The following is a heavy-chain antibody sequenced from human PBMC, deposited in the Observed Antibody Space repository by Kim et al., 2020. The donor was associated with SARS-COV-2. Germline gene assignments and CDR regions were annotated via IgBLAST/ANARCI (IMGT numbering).Heavy chain of an antibody. CDR1: GFTFSSYW. V-gene: IGHV3-7*05. CDR2: IKQDGSEK. Sequence: GGSLRLSCAASGFTFSSYWMSWVRQAPGKGLEWVANIKQDGSEKYYVDSVKGRFTISRDNAKNSLYLQMNSLRAEDTAVYYCARDYGGKKGYFDYWGQGTLVTVSS. D-gene: IGHD4-17*01. CDR3: ARDYGGKKGYFDY. J-gene: IGHJ4*02.